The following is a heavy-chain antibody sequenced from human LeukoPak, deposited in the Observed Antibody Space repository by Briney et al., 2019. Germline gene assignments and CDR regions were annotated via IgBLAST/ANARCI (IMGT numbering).Heavy chain of an antibody. V-gene: IGHV1-8*03. CDR2: MNPNSGST. CDR3: ATSIVGAANWFDP. D-gene: IGHD1-26*01. J-gene: IGHJ5*02. CDR1: GYTFTSYD. Sequence: ASVKVSCKASGYTFTSYDINWVRQATGQGLEWMGWMNPNSGSTGYAQKFQGRVTITRNTSISTAYMELSRLRSDDTAVYYCATSIVGAANWFDPWGQGTLVTVSS.